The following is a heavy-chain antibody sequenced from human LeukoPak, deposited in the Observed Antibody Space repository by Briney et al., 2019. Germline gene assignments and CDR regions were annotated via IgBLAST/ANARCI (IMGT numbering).Heavy chain of an antibody. CDR2: IYTSGST. Sequence: SETLSLTCTVSGGSISSYYWSWIRQPAGKGLEWIGRIYTSGSTNYNPSLKSRVTMSVDTSKNQFSLKLSSVTAADTAVYCCARSTMIVPRFDPWGQGTLVTVSS. V-gene: IGHV4-4*07. CDR1: GGSISSYY. CDR3: ARSTMIVPRFDP. J-gene: IGHJ5*02. D-gene: IGHD3-22*01.